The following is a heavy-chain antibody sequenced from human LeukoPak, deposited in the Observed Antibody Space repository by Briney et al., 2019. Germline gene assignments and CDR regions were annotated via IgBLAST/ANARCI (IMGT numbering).Heavy chain of an antibody. J-gene: IGHJ6*03. V-gene: IGHV4-59*01. Sequence: PSETLSLTCTVSGGSINSYYWNWIRQPPGKGQEWIGYIHYSGGTNYNPSLKSRVTIAVDTSKNQFSLKLSSVTAADTAVYYCARRAAAVGTYYMDVWGKGTTVTASS. D-gene: IGHD6-13*01. CDR1: GGSINSYY. CDR3: ARRAAAVGTYYMDV. CDR2: IHYSGGT.